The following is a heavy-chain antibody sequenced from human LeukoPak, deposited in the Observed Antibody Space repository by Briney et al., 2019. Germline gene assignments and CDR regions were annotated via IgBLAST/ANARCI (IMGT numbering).Heavy chain of an antibody. CDR1: GFTFSSYW. D-gene: IGHD1-1*01. V-gene: IGHV3-74*01. CDR3: ARDRGSYYIDF. Sequence: GGSLRLSCAASGFTFSSYWMHWVRQAPGKGLVWVSRINSDGSSTSYADSVKGRFTISRDNAKNTLSLQMDSLRAEDTALYYCARDRGSYYIDFWGQGTPVTVSS. CDR2: INSDGSST. J-gene: IGHJ4*02.